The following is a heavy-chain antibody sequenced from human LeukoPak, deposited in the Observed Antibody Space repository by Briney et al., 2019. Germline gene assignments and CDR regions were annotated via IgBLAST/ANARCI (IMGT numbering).Heavy chain of an antibody. CDR2: LIAYNGHT. Sequence: ASVKVSCTASGYTFAHYGISWVRQASGKGLEWMGWLIAYNGHTNYAQKFQGRVNMTRDISTGTAYMELKSLGSDDTAVYYCARDRISMVRGISDIWGQGTLITVSS. D-gene: IGHD3-10*01. V-gene: IGHV1-18*01. J-gene: IGHJ4*02. CDR3: ARDRISMVRGISDI. CDR1: GYTFAHYG.